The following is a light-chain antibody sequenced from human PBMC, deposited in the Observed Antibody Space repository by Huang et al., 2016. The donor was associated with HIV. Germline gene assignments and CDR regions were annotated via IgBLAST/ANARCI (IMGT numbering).Light chain of an antibody. CDR3: QQYNNWPPYT. J-gene: IGKJ2*01. CDR2: GAS. V-gene: IGKV3-15*01. Sequence: EIVMTQSPATLSVSPGERATLSCRASQSVSSNLAWYQQKPGQAPGLLMYGASTRATGVPARFSGSGSGTEYTLTISSLQSEDFAVYYCQQYNNWPPYTIGQGTNLEIK. CDR1: QSVSSN.